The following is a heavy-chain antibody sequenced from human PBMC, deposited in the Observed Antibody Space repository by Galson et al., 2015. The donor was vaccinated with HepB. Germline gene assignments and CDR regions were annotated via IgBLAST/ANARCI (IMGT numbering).Heavy chain of an antibody. V-gene: IGHV1-18*01. CDR2: ISAYNGNT. Sequence: SVKVSCKASGYTFTSYGISWVRQAPGQGLEWMGWISAYNGNTNYAQKLQGRVTMTTDTSTSTAYMELRSLRSDDTAVYYCARDQYCSGGSCYSGGNLRPFDYWGQGTLVTVSS. D-gene: IGHD2-15*01. CDR1: GYTFTSYG. J-gene: IGHJ4*02. CDR3: ARDQYCSGGSCYSGGNLRPFDY.